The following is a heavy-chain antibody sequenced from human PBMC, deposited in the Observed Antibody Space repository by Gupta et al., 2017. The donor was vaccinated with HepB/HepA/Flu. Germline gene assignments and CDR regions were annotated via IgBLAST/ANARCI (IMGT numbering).Heavy chain of an antibody. CDR1: GGSFSGSY. J-gene: IGHJ4*02. V-gene: IGHV4-34*01. CDR2: MNQSGSR. D-gene: IGHD3-3*01. CDR3: ARLTYDFWSGYYGTFDV. Sequence: QVPLQQRGAGLLKPSETLSLTCAVSGGSFSGSYWSWIRPPPGRGRECVVEMNQSGSRNYNPSLKSRVTISVDTSKNQFSLNINSVTAADTAVYYCARLTYDFWSGYYGTFDVWGQGTRGTVSS.